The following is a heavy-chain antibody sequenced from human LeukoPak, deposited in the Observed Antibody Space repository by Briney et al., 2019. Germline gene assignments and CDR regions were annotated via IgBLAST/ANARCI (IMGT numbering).Heavy chain of an antibody. CDR3: ARVLDLSKRGLDAFDI. Sequence: SETLSLTCTVSGGSISSYFWSWIRQPPGKGLEWIGYVYYSGSTNYNPSLKSRVTISVDTSKKQFSLKLSSATAADTAVYYCARVLDLSKRGLDAFDIWGQGTMVTVS. V-gene: IGHV4-59*01. CDR1: GGSISSYF. D-gene: IGHD3-16*01. CDR2: VYYSGST. J-gene: IGHJ3*02.